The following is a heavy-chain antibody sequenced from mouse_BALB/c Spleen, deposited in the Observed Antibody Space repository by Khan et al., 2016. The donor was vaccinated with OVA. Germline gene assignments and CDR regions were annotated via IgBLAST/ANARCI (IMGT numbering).Heavy chain of an antibody. CDR3: AKNYASLFAY. J-gene: IGHJ3*01. Sequence: QVQLQQSGPELVKPGASVKMSCKASGYTFTDYVINWVKQRTGQGLEWSGEIYPGSGTTYYNEKFKGKATLTADKSSNTGYMQLSSLPSEDSAVYFCAKNYASLFAYWGQGTLVTVSA. CDR1: GYTFTDYV. V-gene: IGHV1-77*01. CDR2: IYPGSGTT.